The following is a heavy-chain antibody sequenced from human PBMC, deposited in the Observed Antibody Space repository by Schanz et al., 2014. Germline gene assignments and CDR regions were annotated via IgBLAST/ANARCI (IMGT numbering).Heavy chain of an antibody. J-gene: IGHJ4*02. D-gene: IGHD3-10*01. CDR3: VRDELLWFGEVLSLDY. V-gene: IGHV3-33*08. CDR1: GFMFSSYG. Sequence: VQLLESGGGLVQPGGSLRLSCAASGFMFSSYGMHWVRQAPGKGLEWVGVISYDGSKKSYADSVKGRFTISRDNSKNTLYLQMNSLRAEDTALYYCVRDELLWFGEVLSLDYWGQGALVTVSS. CDR2: ISYDGSKK.